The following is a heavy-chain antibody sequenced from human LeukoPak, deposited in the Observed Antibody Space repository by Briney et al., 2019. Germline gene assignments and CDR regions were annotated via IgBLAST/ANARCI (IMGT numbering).Heavy chain of an antibody. CDR2: INAGNGNT. V-gene: IGHV1-3*01. CDR1: GYTFTSYA. D-gene: IGHD3-3*01. Sequence: ASVKVSCKASGYTFTSYAMHWVRQAPGQRLEWMGWINAGNGNTKYSQKFQGRVTITRDTSASTAYMELSSLRSEDTAVYYCARDYGSVAYYDFWSGGMGVDYWGQGTLVAVSS. J-gene: IGHJ4*02. CDR3: ARDYGSVAYYDFWSGGMGVDY.